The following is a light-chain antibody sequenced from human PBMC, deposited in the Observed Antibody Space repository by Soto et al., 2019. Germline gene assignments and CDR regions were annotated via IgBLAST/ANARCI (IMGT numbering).Light chain of an antibody. Sequence: EIVMTQSPATVPVSPWERVTLSCRASQSVSIDLAWHQQKPGQAPRLLIYAASRRATGIPDRFSGSGSGTDFTLTISRLEPEDFAVYYCQQYGSSPWTFGQGTKVHI. CDR1: QSVSID. J-gene: IGKJ1*01. V-gene: IGKV3-20*01. CDR2: AAS. CDR3: QQYGSSPWT.